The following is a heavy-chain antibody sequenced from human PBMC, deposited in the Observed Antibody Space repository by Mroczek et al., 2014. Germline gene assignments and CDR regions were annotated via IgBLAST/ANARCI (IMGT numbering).Heavy chain of an antibody. J-gene: IGHJ6*01. CDR1: DSPSVATT. CDR2: IGTAGDT. V-gene: IGHV3-13*01. CDR3: ARGGIXVAGTVYYYGMDV. Sequence: VQLQESGEGLVQPGGPGNDSPVQPLDSPSVATTCTGSAKLQEKVLEWVSAIGTAGDTYYPGSVKGRFTISRENAKNSLYLQMNSLRAGDTAVYYCARGGIXVAGTVYYYGMDVWGPRDTVTVS. D-gene: IGHD6-19*01.